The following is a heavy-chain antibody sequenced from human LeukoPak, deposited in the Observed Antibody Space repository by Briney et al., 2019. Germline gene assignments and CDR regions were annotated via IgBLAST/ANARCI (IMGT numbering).Heavy chain of an antibody. D-gene: IGHD5-24*01. CDR3: ARGSRELDY. V-gene: IGHV3-33*08. CDR2: IGYDGSHE. CDR1: GFTVSSNY. J-gene: IGHJ4*02. Sequence: GGSLRLSCAASGFTVSSNYMSWVRQAPGKGLEWVAGIGYDGSHESEAESVKGRFTISGDNSRNTVYLQMNSLRVDDTAVYYCARGSRELDYWGQGTLVIVSS.